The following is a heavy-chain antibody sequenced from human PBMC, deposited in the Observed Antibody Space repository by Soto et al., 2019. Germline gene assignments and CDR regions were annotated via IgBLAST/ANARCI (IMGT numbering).Heavy chain of an antibody. CDR2: IRSSGGST. CDR1: GFTFSNYA. Sequence: PGGSLRLSCAASGFTFSNYAMTWVRQAPGKGLAWVSGIRSSGGSTYYADSVKGRFTISRDNSKNTLYLQMNSLRAEDTAVYYCAKVYSDFWSGYPYYFDYWGQGTLVTVSS. D-gene: IGHD3-3*01. J-gene: IGHJ4*02. V-gene: IGHV3-23*01. CDR3: AKVYSDFWSGYPYYFDY.